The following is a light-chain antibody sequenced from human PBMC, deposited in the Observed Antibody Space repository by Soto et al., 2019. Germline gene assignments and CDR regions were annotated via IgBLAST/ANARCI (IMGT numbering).Light chain of an antibody. CDR1: QSIRTN. Sequence: EIMMTQSPATVSASPGERVTLSCRASQSIRTNVAWYQQKPGQALKLLIYDASTRATGLSSRFSGSGSGTEFTLTISSLQSEDVAIYYCKQYNDCPPLTFGGGTRLEI. V-gene: IGKV3-15*01. CDR2: DAS. CDR3: KQYNDCPPLT. J-gene: IGKJ4*01.